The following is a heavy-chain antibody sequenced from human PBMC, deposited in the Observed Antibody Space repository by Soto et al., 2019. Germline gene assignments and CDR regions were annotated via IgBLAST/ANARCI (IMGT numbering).Heavy chain of an antibody. CDR3: ASPVVPAAMGGPYFYGIDG. J-gene: IGHJ6*02. V-gene: IGHV3-74*01. CDR2: IDSYGSST. Sequence: EVQLVESGGGLVQPGGSLRLACAASGFTFTRHWMHWVRQAPGQGLVWVSRIDSYGSSTHYAASVKGRFTISRDNAKNAVYLQMNSLRAEDTAVYYCASPVVPAAMGGPYFYGIDGWGQGTTVTVSS. D-gene: IGHD2-2*01. CDR1: GFTFTRHW.